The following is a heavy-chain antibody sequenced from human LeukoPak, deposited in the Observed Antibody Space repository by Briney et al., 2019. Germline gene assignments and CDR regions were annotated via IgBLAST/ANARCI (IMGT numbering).Heavy chain of an antibody. J-gene: IGHJ3*02. Sequence: GASVKVSCKASGGTFSSYAISWVRQAPGQGLEWMGGIIPIFGTAKYTQKVQGRVMMSTDESTSTAYMELSSLRSEDTAVYYCAREGGITVFGVAQPGGAFDIWGQGTMVTVSS. D-gene: IGHD3-3*01. CDR3: AREGGITVFGVAQPGGAFDI. CDR2: IIPIFGTA. CDR1: GGTFSSYA. V-gene: IGHV1-69*05.